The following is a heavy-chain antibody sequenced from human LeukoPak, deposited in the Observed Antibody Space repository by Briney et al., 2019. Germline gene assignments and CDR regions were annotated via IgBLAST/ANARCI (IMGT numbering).Heavy chain of an antibody. V-gene: IGHV4-31*03. CDR3: ARLALGYCSSTSCSQAPTYYYNYMDV. D-gene: IGHD2-2*01. CDR1: GGSISSGGYY. J-gene: IGHJ6*03. Sequence: PSETLSLTCTVSGGSISSGGYYWSWIRQHPGKGLEWIGYIYYSGSTYYNPSLKSRVPISVDTSKNQFSLKLSSMTAADTAVYYCARLALGYCSSTSCSQAPTYYYNYMDVWGKGTTVTVSS. CDR2: IYYSGST.